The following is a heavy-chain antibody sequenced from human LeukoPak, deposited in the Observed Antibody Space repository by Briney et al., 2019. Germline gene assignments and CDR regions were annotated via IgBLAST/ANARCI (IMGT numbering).Heavy chain of an antibody. CDR2: IYYSGST. Sequence: SQTLSLTCTVSGGSVNSGASYWTWIRQHPGKGLEWIGYIYYSGSTCYNPSLESRITISIDTSKNQFSLNLSSVTAADTAVYYCARPWFDPWGQGTLVTVSS. V-gene: IGHV4-31*03. J-gene: IGHJ5*02. CDR3: ARPWFDP. CDR1: GGSVNSGASY.